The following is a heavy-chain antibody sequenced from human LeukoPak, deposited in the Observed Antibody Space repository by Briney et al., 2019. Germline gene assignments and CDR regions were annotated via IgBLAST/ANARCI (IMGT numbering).Heavy chain of an antibody. V-gene: IGHV1-46*01. J-gene: IGHJ4*02. CDR2: INPSGGST. D-gene: IGHD3-22*01. CDR3: ARDSYYDSCGSVDY. CDR1: GYTFSNYG. Sequence: ASVKVSCKASGYTFSNYGISWVRQAPGQGLEWMGRINPSGGSTTYAQRFQGRVTMTRDTSTSTVYMELSSLRSEDTAVYFCARDSYYDSCGSVDYWGQGTLVTVSS.